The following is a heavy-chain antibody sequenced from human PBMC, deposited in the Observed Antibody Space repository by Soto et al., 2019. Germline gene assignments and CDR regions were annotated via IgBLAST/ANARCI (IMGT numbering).Heavy chain of an antibody. D-gene: IGHD1-26*01. CDR1: GFTFSSYA. Sequence: VGSLRLSCSASGFTFSSYAMSWVREAPGKGLEWVSAISGSGGSTYYADSVKGRFTISRDNSKNTLYLQMNSLRAEDTAIYYCITLIPKGKWELGPWGQGTLVTVSS. CDR3: ITLIPKGKWELGP. CDR2: ISGSGGST. V-gene: IGHV3-23*01. J-gene: IGHJ5*02.